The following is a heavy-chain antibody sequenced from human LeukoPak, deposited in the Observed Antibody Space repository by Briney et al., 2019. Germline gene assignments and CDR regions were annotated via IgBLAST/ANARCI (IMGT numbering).Heavy chain of an antibody. V-gene: IGHV4-59*01. D-gene: IGHD6-19*01. Sequence: SETLSLTCTVSGVSISSYYWSWIRQPPGKGLEWIGYIYYSGSTNYNPSLKSRFTISVDKSKNQFSLKLSSVTAADTAVYYCARGRTAVAGPGAFDIWGQGTMVTVSS. CDR1: GVSISSYY. CDR2: IYYSGST. J-gene: IGHJ3*02. CDR3: ARGRTAVAGPGAFDI.